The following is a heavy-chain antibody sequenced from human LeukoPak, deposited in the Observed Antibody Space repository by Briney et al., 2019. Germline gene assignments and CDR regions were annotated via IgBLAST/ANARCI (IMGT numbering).Heavy chain of an antibody. V-gene: IGHV3-74*01. CDR2: INEDGSTT. J-gene: IGHJ6*02. D-gene: IGHD3-16*01. CDR3: ARGGGLDV. Sequence: GGSLRLSCAASGFTFSSNWMHWVRHAPGKGLVWVSRINEDGSTTNYADSVKGRSTIFRDNAKNTLYLQMNSLRAEDTAVYFCARGGGLDVWGQGATVTVSS. CDR1: GFTFSSNW.